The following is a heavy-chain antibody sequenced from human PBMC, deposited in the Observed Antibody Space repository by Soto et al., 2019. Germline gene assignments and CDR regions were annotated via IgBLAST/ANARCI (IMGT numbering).Heavy chain of an antibody. CDR3: AREDGSAYTIDY. CDR2: ISYDGSNK. V-gene: IGHV3-30-3*01. J-gene: IGHJ4*02. D-gene: IGHD3-10*01. CDR1: GFTFSSYA. Sequence: GGSLRLSCAASGFTFSSYAMHWVRQAPGKGLEWVAVISYDGSNKYYADSVKGRFTISRDNSKNTLYLQMNSLRAEDTAVYYCAREDGSAYTIDYWGQGTLVTVSS.